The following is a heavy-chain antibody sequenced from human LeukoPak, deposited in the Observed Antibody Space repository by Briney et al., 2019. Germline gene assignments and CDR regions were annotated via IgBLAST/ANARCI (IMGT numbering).Heavy chain of an antibody. J-gene: IGHJ4*02. V-gene: IGHV1-2*02. Sequence: ASVKVSCKASGYTFTGNNIHWVRQAPGQGLECMGWIHVKNGDTNYEQNFRGRVTMTMDTSTSTAYMELGGLRSDDTAVYYCARASNTLYGGQFFDSWGQGTLVAVSS. CDR1: GYTFTGNN. CDR2: IHVKNGDT. D-gene: IGHD2-15*01. CDR3: ARASNTLYGGQFFDS.